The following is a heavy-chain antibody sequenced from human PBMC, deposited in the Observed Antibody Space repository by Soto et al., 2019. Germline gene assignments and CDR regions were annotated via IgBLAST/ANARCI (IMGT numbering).Heavy chain of an antibody. D-gene: IGHD6-6*01. CDR3: ARDGYSASSDWPCFDP. V-gene: IGHV3-48*02. Sequence: GSLRLSCAASGCTFSDYTIHWVRQSPGKGLEWISSITSSGTTISYADSVKGRFTISRDNAKSSLFLQMDTLRDEDTAVYYCARDGYSASSDWPCFDPLGQGTLVTVSS. J-gene: IGHJ5*02. CDR2: ITSSGTTI. CDR1: GCTFSDYT.